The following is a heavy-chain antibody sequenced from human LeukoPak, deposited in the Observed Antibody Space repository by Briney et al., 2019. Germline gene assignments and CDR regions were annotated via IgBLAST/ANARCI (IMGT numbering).Heavy chain of an antibody. J-gene: IGHJ4*02. D-gene: IGHD3-10*01. CDR1: GFTFNKYG. CDR3: ATEFNYYGSGSYG. Sequence: GGSLRLSCAASGFTFNKYGMRWVRQAPGKGLEWVAFIRHNGSDKYYIDSVKDRFIISRDNSKNTLYLQMNSLRAEDTAVYYCATEFNYYGSGSYGWGQGTLVTVSS. V-gene: IGHV3-30*02. CDR2: IRHNGSDK.